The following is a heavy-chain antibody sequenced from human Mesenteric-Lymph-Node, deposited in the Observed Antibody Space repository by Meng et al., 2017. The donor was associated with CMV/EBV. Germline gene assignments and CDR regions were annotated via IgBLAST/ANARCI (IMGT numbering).Heavy chain of an antibody. CDR1: GFTFGNSW. V-gene: IGHV3-15*01. CDR2: IKSNTDGGTT. J-gene: IGHJ4*02. Sequence: GGSLRLSCAASGFTFGNSWMHWVRQAPGKALEWVGRIKSNTDGGTTDYAAPVKGRFTISRDDSRSTLYLQMNSLRAEDTAVYYCAKPVRGLLWFGELAYWGQGTLVTVSS. CDR3: AKPVRGLLWFGELAY. D-gene: IGHD3-10*01.